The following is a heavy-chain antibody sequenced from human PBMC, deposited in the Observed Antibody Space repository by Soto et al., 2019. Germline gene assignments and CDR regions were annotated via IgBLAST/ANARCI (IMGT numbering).Heavy chain of an antibody. CDR2: IYWNDDK. CDR3: AHTGPTGYSISWYGKHIPSLFDY. D-gene: IGHD6-13*01. J-gene: IGHJ4*02. CDR1: GFSLSTSGVG. Sequence: SGPTLVNPTQTLTLTCTFSGFSLSTSGVGVGWIRQPPGKALEWLALIYWNDDKRYSPSLKSRLTITKDTSKNQVVLTMTNMDPVDTATYYCAHTGPTGYSISWYGKHIPSLFDYWGKGTLVTVSS. V-gene: IGHV2-5*01.